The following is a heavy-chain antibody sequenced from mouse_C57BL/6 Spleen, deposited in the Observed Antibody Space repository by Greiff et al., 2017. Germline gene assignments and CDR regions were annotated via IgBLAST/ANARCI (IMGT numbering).Heavy chain of an antibody. CDR3: ARLEAGGYAMDY. CDR1: GYAFSSYW. V-gene: IGHV1-80*01. Sequence: QVQLKESGAELVKPGASVKISCKASGYAFSSYWMNWVKQRPGKGLEWIGQFYPGDGDTNYNGKFKGKATLTADKSSSTAYIQLSSLTSEDSAVYFCARLEAGGYAMDYWGQGTSVTVSS. J-gene: IGHJ4*01. CDR2: FYPGDGDT.